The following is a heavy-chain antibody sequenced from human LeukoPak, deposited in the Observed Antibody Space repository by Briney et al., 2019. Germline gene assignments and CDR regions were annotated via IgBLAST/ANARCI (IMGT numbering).Heavy chain of an antibody. CDR3: AKEYCSGTTCYGCFDY. D-gene: IGHD2-2*01. CDR1: GFTFSTYA. V-gene: IGHV3-23*01. CDR2: ISGGIT. Sequence: PGGSLRLSCAASGFTFSTYALSWVRQAPGKGLEWVSAISGGITYYADSVKGRFTISRDNSKNTLYLQMNSLRAEDTAVYYCAKEYCSGTTCYGCFDYWGQETLVTVSS. J-gene: IGHJ4*02.